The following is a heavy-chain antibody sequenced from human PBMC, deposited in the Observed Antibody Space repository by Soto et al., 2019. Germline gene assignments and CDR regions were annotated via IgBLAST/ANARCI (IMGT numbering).Heavy chain of an antibody. CDR3: AGHHRWLVQPCFTY. V-gene: IGHV4-39*01. CDR1: GGSISSSSYY. Sequence: SETLSLTCTVSGGSISSSSYYWGWIRQPPGKGLEWIGSIHYSGSTYYNPSLKSRITISVDTSKNQFSLKLSSVTAADTAVYYCAGHHRWLVQPCFTYWGQGTMVPASS. CDR2: IHYSGST. J-gene: IGHJ4*02. D-gene: IGHD6-19*01.